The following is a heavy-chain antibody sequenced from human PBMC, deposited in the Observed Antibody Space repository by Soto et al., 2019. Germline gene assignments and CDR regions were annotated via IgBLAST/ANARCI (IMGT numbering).Heavy chain of an antibody. Sequence: TSDTLCLTCTVSGVSISSHYWISIRPPPGKGLDWIGYVYYSGITKYNPSLKSRVTISVDTSKNQFSLKLSSVTAADTAVYYCARRWGRSFDYWGQGTLVTVSS. V-gene: IGHV4-59*08. D-gene: IGHD2-15*01. CDR3: ARRWGRSFDY. J-gene: IGHJ4*02. CDR2: VYYSGIT. CDR1: GVSISSHY.